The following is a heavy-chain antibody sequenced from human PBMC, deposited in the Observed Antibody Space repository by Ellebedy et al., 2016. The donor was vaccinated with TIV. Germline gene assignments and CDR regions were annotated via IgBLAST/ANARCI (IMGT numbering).Heavy chain of an antibody. CDR1: GFTVSSNY. Sequence: GESLKISCAASGFTVSSNYMSWVRQAPGKGPEWVSVIYSGGATSYADSVKGRFTISRDNSKNTLYLQMNSLRVEDTAVYYCARKYIYGFDWGQGTLVTVSS. CDR2: IYSGGAT. V-gene: IGHV3-66*01. D-gene: IGHD5-18*01. J-gene: IGHJ4*02. CDR3: ARKYIYGFD.